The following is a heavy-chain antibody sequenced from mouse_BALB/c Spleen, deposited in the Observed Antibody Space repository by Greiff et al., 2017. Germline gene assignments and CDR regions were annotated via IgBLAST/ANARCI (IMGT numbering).Heavy chain of an antibody. V-gene: IGHV1S56*01. Sequence: VQLQQSGAELVKPGASVKLSCKASGYTFTSYDINWVRQRPEQGLEWIGWIFPGDGSTKYNEKFKGKATLTTDKSSSTAYMQLSRLTSEDSAVYFCTSFITTVVEGAYWGQGTLVTVAA. CDR3: TSFITTVVEGAY. J-gene: IGHJ3*01. CDR1: GYTFTSYD. CDR2: IFPGDGST. D-gene: IGHD1-1*01.